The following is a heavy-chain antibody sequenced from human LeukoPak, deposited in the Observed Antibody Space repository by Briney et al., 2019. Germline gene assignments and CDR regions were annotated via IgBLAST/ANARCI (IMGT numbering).Heavy chain of an antibody. CDR1: GFTFSSYW. V-gene: IGHV3-7*05. CDR2: IKQDGSEK. Sequence: PGGSLRLSCAASGFTFSSYWMSWVRQAPGKGLEWVANIKQDGSEKYYVYSVKGRFTISRDNAKNSLYLQMNSLRAEDTAVYYCARDSGDDEPLDNYWGQGTLVTVYS. D-gene: IGHD5-12*01. J-gene: IGHJ4*02. CDR3: ARDSGDDEPLDNY.